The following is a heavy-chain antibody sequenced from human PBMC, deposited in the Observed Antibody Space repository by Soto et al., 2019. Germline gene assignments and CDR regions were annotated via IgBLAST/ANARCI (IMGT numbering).Heavy chain of an antibody. J-gene: IGHJ6*02. Sequence: QVRLVESGGGVVQPGRSLRLSCAASGFSFSSYPMHWVRQAPGKGLEWLAVMSYDGRNIYYADSVKGRFAISRYNSNNTLVLRWNSLGAEDTAVYYCARSVIVVVAATPRFYYCGLDVWGQGTTVTVSS. D-gene: IGHD2-15*01. CDR1: GFSFSSYP. CDR2: MSYDGRNI. CDR3: ARSVIVVVAATPRFYYCGLDV. V-gene: IGHV3-30*09.